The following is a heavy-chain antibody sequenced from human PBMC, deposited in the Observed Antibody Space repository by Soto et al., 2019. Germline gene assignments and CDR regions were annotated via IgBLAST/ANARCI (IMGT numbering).Heavy chain of an antibody. CDR2: IYYSGST. CDR1: GGSISSSSYY. D-gene: IGHD2-15*01. V-gene: IGHV4-39*01. CDR3: ARYLPYSVAFDI. J-gene: IGHJ3*02. Sequence: SETLSLTCTVSGGSISSSSYYWGWIRQPPGKGLEWIGSIYYSGSTYYNPSLKSRVTISVDTSKNQFSLKLSSVTAADTAVYYCARYLPYSVAFDIWGQGTMVTVSS.